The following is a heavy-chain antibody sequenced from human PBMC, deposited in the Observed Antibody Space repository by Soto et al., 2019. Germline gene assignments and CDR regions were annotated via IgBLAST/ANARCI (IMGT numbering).Heavy chain of an antibody. CDR3: ARIITRRSDY. D-gene: IGHD3-22*01. CDR1: GGSFSGYY. Sequence: SETLSLTCAVYGGSFSGYYWSWIRQPPGKGLEWIGEINHSGSTNYNPSLKSRITISVDTSKNQFSLKLSSVTAADTAVYYCARIITRRSDYWGQGTLVTVSS. V-gene: IGHV4-34*01. J-gene: IGHJ4*02. CDR2: INHSGST.